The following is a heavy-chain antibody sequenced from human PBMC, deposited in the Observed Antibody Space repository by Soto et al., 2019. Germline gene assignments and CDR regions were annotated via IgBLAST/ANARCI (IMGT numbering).Heavy chain of an antibody. J-gene: IGHJ4*02. CDR3: ARETSNYFDS. D-gene: IGHD2-2*01. CDR1: GYTFTSYG. V-gene: IGHV1-18*01. Sequence: ASAKDSGKASGYTFTSYGISWVRQAPGQGLEWMGWISAYNGNTNYAQKLQGRVTMTTDTSTSTAYMELRSLRSDDTAVYYCARETSNYFDSWGQGALVPVSS. CDR2: ISAYNGNT.